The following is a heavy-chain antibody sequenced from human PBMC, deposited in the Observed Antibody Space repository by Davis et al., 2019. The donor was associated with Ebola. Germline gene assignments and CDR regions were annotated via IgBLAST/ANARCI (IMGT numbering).Heavy chain of an antibody. J-gene: IGHJ4*02. D-gene: IGHD1-7*01. CDR2: IYYSGST. V-gene: IGHV4-59*01. CDR1: GGSISSYY. Sequence: PSETLSLTCTVSGGSISSYYWSWIRQPPGKGLEWIGYIYYSGSTNYNPSLKSRVTISVDTSKNQFSLKLSSVTAADTAVYYCASYQTGTTPIFDYWGQGTLVTVSS. CDR3: ASYQTGTTPIFDY.